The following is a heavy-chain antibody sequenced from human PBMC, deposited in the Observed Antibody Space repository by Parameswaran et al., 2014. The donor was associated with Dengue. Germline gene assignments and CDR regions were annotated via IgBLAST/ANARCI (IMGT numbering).Heavy chain of an antibody. Sequence: VRQMPGKGLEWMGIIYPGDSDTRYSPSFQGQVTISADKSISTAYLQWSSLKASDTAMYYCASAGSVGGIDGLTWGQGTLVTVSS. CDR2: IYPGDSDT. V-gene: IGHV5-51*01. D-gene: IGHD3-10*01. CDR3: ASAGSVGGIDGLT. J-gene: IGHJ5*02.